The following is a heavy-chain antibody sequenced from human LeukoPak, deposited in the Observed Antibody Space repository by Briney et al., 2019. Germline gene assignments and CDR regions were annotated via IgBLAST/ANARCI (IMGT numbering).Heavy chain of an antibody. CDR1: GFTFSTYW. V-gene: IGHV3-74*01. CDR2: FNSDGRST. J-gene: IGHJ6*02. CDR3: ARELGYCSGGSCYQGGYYYYGMDV. D-gene: IGHD2-15*01. Sequence: GGSLRLSCAASGFTFSTYWMHWVRQAPGKGLVWVSRFNSDGRSTYYADSVKGRFTISRDNAKNTLYLQMNSLRAEDTAVYYCARELGYCSGGSCYQGGYYYYGMDVWGQGTTVTVSS.